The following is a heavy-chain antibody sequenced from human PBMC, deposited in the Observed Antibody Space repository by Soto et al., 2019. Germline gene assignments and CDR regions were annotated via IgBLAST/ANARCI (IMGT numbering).Heavy chain of an antibody. CDR1: GGSFSGYY. V-gene: IGHV4-34*01. CDR3: ERGYSGYSYRNGMDV. CDR2: INHSGST. Sequence: PXETLSLTFAVYGGSFSGYYWSLIRQPPGKGLEWIGEINHSGSTNYNPSLKSRVTISVDTSKNQFSLKLSSVTAADTAVYYRERGYSGYSYRNGMDVWGQGTKVTVYS. J-gene: IGHJ6*02. D-gene: IGHD5-18*01.